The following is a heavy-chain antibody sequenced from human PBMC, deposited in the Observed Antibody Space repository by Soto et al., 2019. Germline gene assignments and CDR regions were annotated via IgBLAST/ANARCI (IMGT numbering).Heavy chain of an antibody. CDR3: ARDGGAVDNDFDY. CDR2: ISSSSSYI. Sequence: GGSLRLSCAASGFTFSSYSMNCVRQAPGKGLEWVSSISSSSSYIYYADSVKGRFTISRNNAKNSLYLQMNSLRAEDTAVYYCARDGGAVDNDFDYWGQGTLVTVSS. D-gene: IGHD6-19*01. CDR1: GFTFSSYS. J-gene: IGHJ4*02. V-gene: IGHV3-21*01.